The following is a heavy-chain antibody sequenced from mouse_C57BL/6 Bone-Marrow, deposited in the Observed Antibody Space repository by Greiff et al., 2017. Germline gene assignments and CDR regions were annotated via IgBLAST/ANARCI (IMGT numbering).Heavy chain of an antibody. CDR3: TTRDTICLRRAWFAY. CDR1: GFNIKDDY. D-gene: IGHD2-2*01. V-gene: IGHV14-4*01. CDR2: IDPENGDT. Sequence: VQLQQSGAELVRPGASVKLSCTASGFNIKDDYMHWVKQRPEQGLEWIGWIDPENGDTEYASKFQGKATITADTSSNTAYLQLSSLTSEDTAVYYCTTRDTICLRRAWFAYWGQGTLVTVSA. J-gene: IGHJ3*01.